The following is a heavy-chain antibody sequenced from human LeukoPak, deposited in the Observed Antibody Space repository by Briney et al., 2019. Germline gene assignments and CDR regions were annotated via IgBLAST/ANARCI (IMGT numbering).Heavy chain of an antibody. V-gene: IGHV4-39*07. Sequence: PSETLSLTCTVSGDSISSSSYYWGWIRQPPGKGLEWIRSIYYSGSTYYNPSLKSRVTIPVDTSKNQFSLKLSSVTAADTAVYYCARDITGSFDYWGQGNLVTVSS. D-gene: IGHD1-14*01. CDR3: ARDITGSFDY. J-gene: IGHJ4*02. CDR1: GDSISSSSYY. CDR2: IYYSGST.